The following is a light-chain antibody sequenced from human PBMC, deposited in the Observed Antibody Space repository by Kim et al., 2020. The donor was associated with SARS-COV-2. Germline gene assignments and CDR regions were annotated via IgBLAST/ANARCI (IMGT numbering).Light chain of an antibody. CDR1: QSITTW. CDR2: KAS. CDR3: QQCNTYPYI. J-gene: IGKJ2*01. Sequence: SASVGDRVPITCRASQSITTWLAWYQQKPGKAPKLLIYKASNLESGVPSRFSGSGSGTEFTLTISSLQPDDFATYYCQQCNTYPYIFGQGTKLEI. V-gene: IGKV1-5*03.